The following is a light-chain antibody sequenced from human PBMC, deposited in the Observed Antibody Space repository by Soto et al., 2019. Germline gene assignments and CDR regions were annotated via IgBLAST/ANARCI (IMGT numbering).Light chain of an antibody. CDR3: QQRATWPWT. J-gene: IGKJ1*01. CDR2: DAF. CDR1: QSVGSY. Sequence: EIVLTQSPATLSLSPGERATLSCRASQSVGSYLAWYQQKPGQAPGLLIYDAFNRATGIPARFSGSGSGTDLTLTISSLEPEDFALYYCQQRATWPWTFGQGTKVEIK. V-gene: IGKV3-11*01.